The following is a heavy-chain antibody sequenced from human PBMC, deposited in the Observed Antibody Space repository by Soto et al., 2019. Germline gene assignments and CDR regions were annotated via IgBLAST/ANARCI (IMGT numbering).Heavy chain of an antibody. CDR1: GFTSNTYG. J-gene: IGHJ5*02. V-gene: IGHV3-33*01. CDR3: ARISGSGHLGWFDP. Sequence: QVQLVQSGGGVVQSGRSLRLSYISSGFTSNTYGMFWARQAPGTGLEWVAGIWYDGSYRYYVDSVKGRFTVSRDNSKNTVYLEMNNLRAEDTAVYYCARISGSGHLGWFDPWGQGTLVTVSS. CDR2: IWYDGSYR. D-gene: IGHD3-10*01.